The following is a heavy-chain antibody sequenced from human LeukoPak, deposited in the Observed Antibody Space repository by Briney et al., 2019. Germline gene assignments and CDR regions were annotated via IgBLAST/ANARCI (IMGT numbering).Heavy chain of an antibody. V-gene: IGHV3-48*02. J-gene: IGHJ4*02. CDR1: GFTFSSYN. D-gene: IGHD6-6*01. CDR2: ITSSSSTI. Sequence: GGSLRLSCAASGFTFSSYNMNWVRQAPGKGLEWVSYITSSSSTIYYADSVKGRFTISRDNAKNSLYLQMNSLRDEDTAVYYCAREYSSSSGSVSDYWGQGTLVTVSS. CDR3: AREYSSSSGSVSDY.